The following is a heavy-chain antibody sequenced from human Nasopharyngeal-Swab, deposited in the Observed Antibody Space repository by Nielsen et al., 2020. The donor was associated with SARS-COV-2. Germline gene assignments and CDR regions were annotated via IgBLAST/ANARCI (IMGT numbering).Heavy chain of an antibody. D-gene: IGHD1-20*01. V-gene: IGHV4-59*08. CDR2: IYYGGST. CDR3: ARRGFITGRAGYYYYMDV. Sequence: SETLSLTCTVSGGSISSYYWSWIRQPPGKGLEWIGYIYYGGSTNYNPSLKSRVTISVDTSKNQFSLKLSSGTAADTAVYYCARRGFITGRAGYYYYMDVWGKGTTVTVSS. CDR1: GGSISSYY. J-gene: IGHJ6*03.